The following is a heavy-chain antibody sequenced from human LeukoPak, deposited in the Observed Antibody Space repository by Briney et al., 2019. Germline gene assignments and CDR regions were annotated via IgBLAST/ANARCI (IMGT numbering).Heavy chain of an antibody. CDR1: GFTFSRFW. Sequence: PGGSLRLSCAASGFTFSRFWMSWVRQAPGKGLEWVANINQDGSGKYHVDSVQGRFTISRDNAKNSLYLQMNSLRAEDTAVYYCAREGRPNAFDIWGQGTMVTVSS. J-gene: IGHJ3*02. CDR2: INQDGSGK. V-gene: IGHV3-7*01. CDR3: AREGRPNAFDI.